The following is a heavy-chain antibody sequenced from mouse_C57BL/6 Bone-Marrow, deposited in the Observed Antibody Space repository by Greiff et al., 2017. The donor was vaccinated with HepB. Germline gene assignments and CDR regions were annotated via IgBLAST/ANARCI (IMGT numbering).Heavy chain of an antibody. V-gene: IGHV1-63*01. Sequence: VKLMESGAELVRPGTSVKMSCKASGYTFTNYWIGWAKQRPGHGLEWIGDIYPGGGYTNYNEKFKGKATLTADKSSSTAYMQFGSLTSEDSAIYYCARGWLSLYAMDYWGQGTSVTVSS. J-gene: IGHJ4*01. CDR3: ARGWLSLYAMDY. CDR1: GYTFTNYW. CDR2: IYPGGGYT. D-gene: IGHD1-1*02.